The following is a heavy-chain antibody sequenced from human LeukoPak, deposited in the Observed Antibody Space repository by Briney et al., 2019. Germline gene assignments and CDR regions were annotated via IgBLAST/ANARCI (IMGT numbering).Heavy chain of an antibody. CDR3: AKDHLPGIVVADRDY. CDR2: ISGSGGST. D-gene: IGHD6-19*01. CDR1: GFTFRRYG. J-gene: IGHJ4*02. Sequence: GRSRRLPCVVSGFTFRRYGMTWVRQAPGKGLQWVSAISGSGGSTYYADSVKGRFTIPRDNSKNTLYLQINGLRAEDTAVYYCAKDHLPGIVVADRDYWGQGTLVTVSS. V-gene: IGHV3-23*01.